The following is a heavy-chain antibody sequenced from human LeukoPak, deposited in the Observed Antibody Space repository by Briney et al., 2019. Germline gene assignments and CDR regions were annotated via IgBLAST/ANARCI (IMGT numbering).Heavy chain of an antibody. CDR2: ISGSGGST. Sequence: GGSLRLSCAASGFTFSSYAMSWGRQAPGKGLEWVSAISGSGGSTYYADSVKGRFTISRDNSKNTLYLQMNSLRAEDTAVYYCANLQPHFDFWSGYLDYWGQGPLVTVSS. J-gene: IGHJ4*02. CDR1: GFTFSSYA. D-gene: IGHD3-3*01. CDR3: ANLQPHFDFWSGYLDY. V-gene: IGHV3-23*01.